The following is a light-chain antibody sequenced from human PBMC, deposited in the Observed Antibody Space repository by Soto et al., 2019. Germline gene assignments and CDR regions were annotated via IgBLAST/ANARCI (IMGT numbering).Light chain of an antibody. V-gene: IGKV3-20*01. CDR2: NTS. CDR3: QHYGGSFI. Sequence: EIVLTQSPGTLSLSPGEGATVSCRVSQSINSKSLVWYQRKFGQAPTLLIYNTSTRATGIPDRFSGSGSGTDFTLSISGLEPEEFAVYYCQHYGGSFIFGPGKKVDFK. CDR1: QSINSKS. J-gene: IGKJ3*01.